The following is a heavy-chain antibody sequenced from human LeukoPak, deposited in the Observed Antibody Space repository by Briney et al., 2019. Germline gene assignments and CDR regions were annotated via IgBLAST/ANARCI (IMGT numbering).Heavy chain of an antibody. Sequence: PGGSLRLSCAAFGFTFSDYSMNWVRQAPGKGLEWVSSISRSSSYIHYADSVKGRFTISRDNAKNSLYLQMNSLRAEDTAVYYCARTADISTGFGSDHWGQGTLVTVSS. D-gene: IGHD3-9*01. CDR1: GFTFSDYS. CDR3: ARTADISTGFGSDH. V-gene: IGHV3-21*01. J-gene: IGHJ4*02. CDR2: ISRSSSYI.